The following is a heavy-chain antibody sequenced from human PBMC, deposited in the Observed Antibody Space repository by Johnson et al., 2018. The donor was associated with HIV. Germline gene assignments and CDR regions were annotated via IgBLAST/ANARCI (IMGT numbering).Heavy chain of an antibody. CDR2: ISYDGIEK. CDR3: ARLPSGYSRDDLDI. V-gene: IGHV3-30*03. Sequence: QVLLLESGGGVVQPGRSLRLSCAASGFTFNTYAMHWVRQAPGKGLEWVALISYDGIEKYYADSVQGRFTISSDNSKNTLYLQMNRLRAEDTAVYYCARLPSGYSRDDLDIWGQGIMVTVSS. D-gene: IGHD5-18*01. CDR1: GFTFNTYA. J-gene: IGHJ3*02.